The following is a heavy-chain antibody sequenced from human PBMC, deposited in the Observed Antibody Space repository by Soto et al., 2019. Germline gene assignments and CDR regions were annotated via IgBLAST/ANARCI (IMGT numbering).Heavy chain of an antibody. D-gene: IGHD3-22*01. CDR3: AIRASYYDSSGYFDY. Sequence: GGSLRLSCAASGFTFSSYWMHWVRQAPGKGLVWVSRINSDGSSTSYADSVKGRFTISRDNAKNTLYLQMNSLRAEDTAVYYCAIRASYYDSSGYFDYWGQGPRSPSPQ. V-gene: IGHV3-74*01. CDR1: GFTFSSYW. J-gene: IGHJ4*02. CDR2: INSDGSST.